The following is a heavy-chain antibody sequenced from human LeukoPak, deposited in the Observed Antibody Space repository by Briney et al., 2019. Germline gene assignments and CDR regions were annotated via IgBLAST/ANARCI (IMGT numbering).Heavy chain of an antibody. J-gene: IGHJ4*02. CDR2: IYYSGST. CDR1: GGSISSYY. CDR3: AGGGFLDY. D-gene: IGHD5-12*01. Sequence: PSETLSLTCTVSGGSISSYYWSWIRQPPGKGLEWIGYIYYSGSTNYNPSLKSRVTISVDTSKNQFSLKLSSVTAADTAVYYCAGGGFLDYWGQGTLVTVSS. V-gene: IGHV4-59*01.